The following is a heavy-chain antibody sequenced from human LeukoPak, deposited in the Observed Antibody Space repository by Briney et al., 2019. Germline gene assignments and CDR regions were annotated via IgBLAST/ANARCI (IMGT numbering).Heavy chain of an antibody. D-gene: IGHD3-22*01. J-gene: IGHJ3*02. CDR1: GFALGSYS. Sequence: PGGSLRLSCAASGFALGSYSMSWVRQAPGKGLEWVSYIGGTGSTIYYADSVKGRFTISRDNAKDTLYLQMNSLRAEDTAVYYCARKQWLVYVFDIWGQGTMVTVSS. CDR2: IGGTGSTI. CDR3: ARKQWLVYVFDI. V-gene: IGHV3-48*01.